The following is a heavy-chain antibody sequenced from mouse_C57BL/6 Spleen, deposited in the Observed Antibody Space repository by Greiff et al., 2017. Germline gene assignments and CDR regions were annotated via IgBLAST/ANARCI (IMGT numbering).Heavy chain of an antibody. CDR1: GYAFSSSW. J-gene: IGHJ2*01. Sequence: VQLQQSGPELVQPGASVKISCKASGYAFSSSWMNWVKQRPGKGLEWLGRISPGDGDTNYNGKFKGKDPMPADKSASTAFMQLRSLTSEDSAVYFCARKKAGTYFYYWGQGTTLTVSS. CDR2: ISPGDGDT. D-gene: IGHD4-1*01. V-gene: IGHV1-82*01. CDR3: ARKKAGTYFYY.